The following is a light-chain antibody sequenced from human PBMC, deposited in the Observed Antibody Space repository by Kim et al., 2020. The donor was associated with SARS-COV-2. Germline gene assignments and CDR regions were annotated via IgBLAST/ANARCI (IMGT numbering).Light chain of an antibody. V-gene: IGLV3-1*01. CDR1: KLGHKY. Sequence: SHELTQPPSVSVSPGQTASITCSGDKLGHKYTSWYQQKPGQSPVLVMYQDTKRPSGIPERFSGSNSGNTATLTISGTQAMDEADYYCQAWDSSTAVVFGGGTQLTVL. CDR2: QDT. J-gene: IGLJ2*01. CDR3: QAWDSSTAVV.